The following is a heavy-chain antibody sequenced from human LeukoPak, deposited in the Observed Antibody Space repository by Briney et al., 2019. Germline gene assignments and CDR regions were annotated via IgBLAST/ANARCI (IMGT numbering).Heavy chain of an antibody. Sequence: GSLKIPCKGSGYSFTSYWIGWVRQMPGKGLEWMGIIYPGDSDTRYSPSFQGQVTISADKSISTAYLQWSSLKASGTAMYYCACLYDYVWGSYLPYYFDYWGQGTLVTVSS. CDR3: ACLYDYVWGSYLPYYFDY. J-gene: IGHJ4*02. CDR1: GYSFTSYW. V-gene: IGHV5-51*01. CDR2: IYPGDSDT. D-gene: IGHD3-16*02.